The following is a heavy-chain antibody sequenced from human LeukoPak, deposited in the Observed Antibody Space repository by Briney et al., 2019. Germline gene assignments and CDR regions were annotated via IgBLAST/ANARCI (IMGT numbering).Heavy chain of an antibody. CDR3: AKYGSGTYYNGLH. D-gene: IGHD3-10*01. CDR1: GFTFSSFA. Sequence: GGSLRLSCAASGFTFSSFAMTWVRQAPGKGLQWVSTISVSGENTYYADSVKGRFTISRDISKSTLYLQMNSLRDEDTALYYCAKYGSGTYYNGLHWGQGTLVTVSS. J-gene: IGHJ4*02. V-gene: IGHV3-23*01. CDR2: ISVSGENT.